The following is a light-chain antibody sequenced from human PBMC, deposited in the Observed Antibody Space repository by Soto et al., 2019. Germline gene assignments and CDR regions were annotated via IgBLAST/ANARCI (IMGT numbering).Light chain of an antibody. J-gene: IGKJ5*01. CDR3: QQYNTYPIT. CDR2: DAS. CDR1: QSISSW. V-gene: IGKV1-5*01. Sequence: DIQMTQSPSTLSASVGARVTITCRSSQSISSWLAWYQQKPGKAPKLLIYDASNLQSGVPSKFSGSGFGTEFTLTISSLQPEDFATYYCQQYNTYPITFGQGTRLEIK.